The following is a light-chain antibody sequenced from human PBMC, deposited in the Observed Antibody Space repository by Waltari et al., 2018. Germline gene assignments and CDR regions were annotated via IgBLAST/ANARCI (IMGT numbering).Light chain of an antibody. J-gene: IGKJ5*01. V-gene: IGKV1-39*01. CDR1: QTIATS. CDR3: QQTYNVPPIT. CDR2: DAS. Sequence: DLQMTQSPSSLSASIGDRVTITCRASQTIATSLNWYQQKRGTAPQLLNYDASTLRSRVPSRFSGSGSVTDFTLTISSLQPEDFATYYCQQTYNVPPITFGQGTRLDIK.